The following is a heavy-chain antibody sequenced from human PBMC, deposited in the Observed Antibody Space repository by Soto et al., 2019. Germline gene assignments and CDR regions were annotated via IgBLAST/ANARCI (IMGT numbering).Heavy chain of an antibody. CDR1: VGSISSGDYY. Sequence: SETLSLTCTVSVGSISSGDYYWSWIRQPPGKGLEWIGYIYYSESTYYNPSLKSRVTISVDTSKNHFSLKLSSVTAADTAVYYCARLGGSYAVPHFDYWGQGTLVTVSS. J-gene: IGHJ4*02. V-gene: IGHV4-30-4*01. CDR2: IYYSEST. D-gene: IGHD1-26*01. CDR3: ARLGGSYAVPHFDY.